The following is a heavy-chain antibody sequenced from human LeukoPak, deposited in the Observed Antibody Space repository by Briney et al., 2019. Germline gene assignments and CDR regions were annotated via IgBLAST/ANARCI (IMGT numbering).Heavy chain of an antibody. D-gene: IGHD6-13*01. V-gene: IGHV3-74*01. CDR2: INGDGSTT. J-gene: IGHJ4*02. CDR3: ARESTAGVPEDH. CDR1: GFTFSTYW. Sequence: PGGSLRLSCVASGFTFSTYWMHWVRQVPGKGLVWVSRINGDGSTTAYAESVKGRFTISRDNAKNTLYLQMNSLRVEDTAVYYCARESTAGVPEDHWGQGALVTVSS.